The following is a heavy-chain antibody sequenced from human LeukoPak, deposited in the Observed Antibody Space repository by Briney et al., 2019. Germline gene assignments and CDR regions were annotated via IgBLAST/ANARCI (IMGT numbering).Heavy chain of an antibody. CDR1: GYTFTGYY. J-gene: IGHJ4*02. CDR2: INPNSGGT. V-gene: IGHV1-2*02. CDR3: AREVDYYGSGSSPVDY. Sequence: ASVKVSCKASGYTFTGYYMHWVRQAPGQGREWMGWINPNSGGTNYAQKFQGRVTMTRDTSISTAYMELSRLRPDDTAVYYCAREVDYYGSGSSPVDYWGQGTLVTVSS. D-gene: IGHD3-10*01.